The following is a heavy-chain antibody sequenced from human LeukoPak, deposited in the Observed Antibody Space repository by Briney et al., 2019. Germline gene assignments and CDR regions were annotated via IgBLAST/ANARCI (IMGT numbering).Heavy chain of an antibody. V-gene: IGHV4-59*01. CDR3: ARAARYFDL. J-gene: IGHJ2*01. CDR2: IYYSGST. CDR1: GGSISSYY. Sequence: TETLSLTCTVSGGSISSYYWSWIRQPPGKGLEWIGYIYYSGSTNYNPSLKSRVTISVDTSKNQFSLKLSSVTAADTAVYYSARAARYFDLWGRGTLVTVSS.